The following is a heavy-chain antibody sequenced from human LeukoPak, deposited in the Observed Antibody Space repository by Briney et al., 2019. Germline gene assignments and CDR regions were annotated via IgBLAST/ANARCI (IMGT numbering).Heavy chain of an antibody. V-gene: IGHV1-69*13. J-gene: IGHJ4*02. Sequence: GASVKVSCKASGGTFSSYATSWVRQAPGQGLEWMGGIIPIFGTANYAQKFQGRVTITADESTSTAYMELSSLRSEDTAMYYCARGRLNGNVDFWGQGTLVTVSS. D-gene: IGHD1-20*01. CDR3: ARGRLNGNVDF. CDR2: IIPIFGTA. CDR1: GGTFSSYA.